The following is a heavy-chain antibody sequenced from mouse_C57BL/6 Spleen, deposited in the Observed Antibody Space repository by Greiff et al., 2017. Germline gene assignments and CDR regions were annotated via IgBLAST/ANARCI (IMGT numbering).Heavy chain of an antibody. Sequence: DVKLQESGPGLVKPSQSLSLTCSVTGYSITSGYYWNWIRQFPGNKLEWMGYISYDGSNNYNPSLKNRISITRDTSKNQFFLKLNSVTTEDTATYYCARDYYGSSPSAWFAYWGQGTLVTVSA. V-gene: IGHV3-6*01. J-gene: IGHJ3*01. CDR2: ISYDGSN. CDR3: ARDYYGSSPSAWFAY. CDR1: GYSITSGYY. D-gene: IGHD1-1*01.